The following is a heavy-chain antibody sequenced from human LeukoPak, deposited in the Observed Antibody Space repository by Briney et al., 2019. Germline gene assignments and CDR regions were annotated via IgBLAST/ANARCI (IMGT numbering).Heavy chain of an antibody. CDR2: INPNRCGT. V-gene: IGHV1-2*02. D-gene: IGHD6-13*01. J-gene: IGHJ4*02. CDR3: ARVSSRWKIYCFDY. CDR1: GYTFPGYY. Sequence: ASVKVSCQASGYTFPGYYMHWLRQAPGPGLEWLGWINPNRCGTNYAQQPQGRVTMARDTSISTAYMDLSRLRSDDTAVYYWARVSSRWKIYCFDYWGQGTLVTVSS.